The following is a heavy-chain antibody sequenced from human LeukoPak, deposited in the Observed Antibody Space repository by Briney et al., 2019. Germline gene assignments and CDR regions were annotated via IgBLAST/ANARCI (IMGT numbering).Heavy chain of an antibody. V-gene: IGHV1-46*01. CDR1: GYTFTSYY. J-gene: IGHJ4*02. CDR2: INPSGGST. CDR3: AREAAGPWRYFDY. Sequence: ASVKVSGKASGYTFTSYYMHWVRQAPGQGLEWMGIINPSGGSTSYAHKFQGRGTMTRDTSTSTVYMELSSLRSEDTAVYYCAREAAGPWRYFDYWGQGTLVTVSS.